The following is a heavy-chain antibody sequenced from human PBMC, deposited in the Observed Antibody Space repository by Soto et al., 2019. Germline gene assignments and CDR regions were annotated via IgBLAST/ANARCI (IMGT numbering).Heavy chain of an antibody. Sequence: QVHLVQSGTEVKEPGASVKVSCKASGYTFSRYGISWVRQAPGQGLEWMAWTSGHNDNTNYAEKFHGRVTLTTDTSTGTAYMDLRSLRSDDTAVYYCARDERDTCSGAGCFYFDYWGQGTLVTVSS. V-gene: IGHV1-18*04. CDR2: TSGHNDNT. CDR1: GYTFSRYG. J-gene: IGHJ4*02. D-gene: IGHD2-8*02. CDR3: ARDERDTCSGAGCFYFDY.